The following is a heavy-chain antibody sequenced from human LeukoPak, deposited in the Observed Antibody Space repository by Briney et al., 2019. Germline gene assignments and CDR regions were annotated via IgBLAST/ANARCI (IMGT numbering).Heavy chain of an antibody. CDR2: ISSRTATTI. Sequence: PGGSLRLSCAASGFTFSSYEMNWVRQAPGKGLEWVSSISSRTATTIYYADSVKGRFTISRDNAKNSVYLEMKSLRVEDTAIYYCARFTRSASYEVYWGQGTLVTVSS. CDR3: ARFTRSASYEVY. D-gene: IGHD3-10*01. V-gene: IGHV3-48*03. CDR1: GFTFSSYE. J-gene: IGHJ4*02.